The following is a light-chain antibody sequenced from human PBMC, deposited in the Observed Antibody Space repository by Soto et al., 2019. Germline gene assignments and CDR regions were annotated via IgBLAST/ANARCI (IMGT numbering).Light chain of an antibody. Sequence: MVLTQYPGTLSLSPGERATLSCRASQSVSSSYLAWYQQKPGQAPRLLIYGASSRATGIPDRFSGSGSGTDFTLTISILEPEDFAVYYCQQYGSSPLTFGGGTKVDIK. J-gene: IGKJ4*01. CDR1: QSVSSSY. V-gene: IGKV3-20*01. CDR3: QQYGSSPLT. CDR2: GAS.